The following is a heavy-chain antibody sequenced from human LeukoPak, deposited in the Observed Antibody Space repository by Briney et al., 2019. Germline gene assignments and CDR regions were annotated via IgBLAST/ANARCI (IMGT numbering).Heavy chain of an antibody. J-gene: IGHJ5*02. CDR1: GFTVISNY. CDR3: ARDHYYGSGSLTT. V-gene: IGHV3-53*01. CDR2: IYSGGST. Sequence: GGSLRLSCAASGFTVISNYMSWVRQAPGKGLEWVSTIYSGGSTYYADSLKGRFTISRDNSKNTLYLQMNSLRAEDTAVYYCARDHYYGSGSLTTWGQGTLVTVSS. D-gene: IGHD3-10*01.